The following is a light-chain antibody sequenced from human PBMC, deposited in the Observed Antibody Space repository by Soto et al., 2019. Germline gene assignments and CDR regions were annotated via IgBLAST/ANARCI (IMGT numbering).Light chain of an antibody. J-gene: IGLJ3*02. CDR3: CSYAGSSSWV. V-gene: IGLV2-23*01. CDR1: SSDVGSSNL. Sequence: QSALTQPASVSGSPGQSITISCTGSSSDVGSSNLVSWFQQDPGKAPKLIIYEDTKRPSGVSHRFSGSKSGNTASLTISGLQAEDEADYYCCSYAGSSSWVFGGGTKLTVL. CDR2: EDT.